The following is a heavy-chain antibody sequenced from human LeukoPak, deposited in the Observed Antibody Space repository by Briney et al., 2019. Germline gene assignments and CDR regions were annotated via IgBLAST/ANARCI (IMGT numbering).Heavy chain of an antibody. D-gene: IGHD2-21*02. CDR3: ARNTETAIPLPYYFDY. J-gene: IGHJ4*02. CDR1: GYTFTSYA. Sequence: ASVRVSCKASGYTFTSYAMHWVRQAPGQRLECMGWINTGNGNTKYSQKFQGRVTITRDTSASTAYMDLSSLRSEDTAVYYCARNTETAIPLPYYFDYWGQGTLVTVSS. V-gene: IGHV1-3*04. CDR2: INTGNGNT.